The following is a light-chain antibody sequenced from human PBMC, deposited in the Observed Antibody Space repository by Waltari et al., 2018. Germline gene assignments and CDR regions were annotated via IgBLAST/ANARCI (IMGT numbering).Light chain of an antibody. CDR3: QQSYSTPYT. CDR2: DIS. Sequence: DIQMTQSPSSLSASVGDRVTITCRASQTISSLLNWYQQKPGKAPNLLIYDISNLQSGVPSRFSGSGSGTYFTLTISSLQPEDFATYYCQQSYSTPYTFGPGTKLDIK. CDR1: QTISSL. V-gene: IGKV1-39*01. J-gene: IGKJ2*01.